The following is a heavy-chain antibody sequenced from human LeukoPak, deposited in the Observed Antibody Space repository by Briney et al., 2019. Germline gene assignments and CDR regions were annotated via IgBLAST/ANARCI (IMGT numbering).Heavy chain of an antibody. CDR2: INPKRGVT. CDR1: GYTFTDYY. D-gene: IGHD4-17*01. Sequence: GASVKVSCKASGYTFTDYYIHWMRQAPGQGLERMGGINPKRGVTTYAQKFQGRVTMTRDTSITTAYMELTRLRSDDTTIYYCARERNYGDYGNAFDVWGQGTKVTVSS. J-gene: IGHJ3*01. V-gene: IGHV1-2*02. CDR3: ARERNYGDYGNAFDV.